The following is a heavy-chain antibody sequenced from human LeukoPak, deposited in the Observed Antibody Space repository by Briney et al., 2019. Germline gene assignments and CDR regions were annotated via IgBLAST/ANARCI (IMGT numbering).Heavy chain of an antibody. V-gene: IGHV3-74*01. CDR2: INSDGSST. CDR3: ARVEDYGGDDY. Sequence: GGSLRLSCAASGFTFSSHWMHWVRQAPGKGLVWVSRINSDGSSTSYADSVKGRFTISRDNAKNTLYLQMNSLRAEDTAVYYCARVEDYGGDDYWGQGTLVNVSS. CDR1: GFTFSSHW. J-gene: IGHJ4*02. D-gene: IGHD4/OR15-4a*01.